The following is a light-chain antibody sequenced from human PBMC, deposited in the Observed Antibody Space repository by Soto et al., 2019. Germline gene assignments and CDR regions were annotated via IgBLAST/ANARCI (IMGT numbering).Light chain of an antibody. J-gene: IGKJ1*01. CDR3: QQGYSSPRT. Sequence: DIQMTQSPSTLSASVGDRVTITCRASQSITTYVNWYQQKLGKAPTLLIYAASSLQSGVPSRFSDNGSETDFNLTIRSLQPEDFATYLCQQGYSSPRTFGQGTKVEI. CDR2: AAS. CDR1: QSITTY. V-gene: IGKV1-39*01.